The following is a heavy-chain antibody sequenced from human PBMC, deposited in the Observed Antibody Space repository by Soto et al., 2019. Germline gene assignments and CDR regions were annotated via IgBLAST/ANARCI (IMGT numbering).Heavy chain of an antibody. CDR3: SGGVGDAF. Sequence: EVHLVESGGGLVQTGGSLRLSCAIFESTVSRDWMNWVRQAPGKGLEWVAHINQDGSEKYYVDSVKGRFTISRDNAKKSVYMQMNGLRPADKAMDDCSGGVGDAFWGQGTLVTVSS. V-gene: IGHV3-7*04. D-gene: IGHD1-26*01. CDR2: INQDGSEK. J-gene: IGHJ4*02. CDR1: ESTVSRDW.